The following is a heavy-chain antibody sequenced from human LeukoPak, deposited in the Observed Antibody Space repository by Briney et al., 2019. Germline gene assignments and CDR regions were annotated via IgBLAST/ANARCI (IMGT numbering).Heavy chain of an antibody. Sequence: GTSVKVSCKASGFTFTSSAMQWVRQARGQRLEWIGWIVVGSGNTNYAQKFQERVTITRDMSTGTAYMELSSLRSEDTAVYYCAADPYGDIVVVPAAIGWGQGTLVTVSS. CDR3: AADPYGDIVVVPAAIG. J-gene: IGHJ4*02. CDR1: GFTFTSSA. D-gene: IGHD2-2*01. V-gene: IGHV1-58*02. CDR2: IVVGSGNT.